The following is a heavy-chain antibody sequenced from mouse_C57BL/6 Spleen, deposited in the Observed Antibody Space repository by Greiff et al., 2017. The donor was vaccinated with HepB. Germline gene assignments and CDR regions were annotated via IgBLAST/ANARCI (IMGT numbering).Heavy chain of an antibody. D-gene: IGHD1-1*01. CDR1: EYEFPSHD. J-gene: IGHJ1*03. V-gene: IGHV5-2*01. Sequence: DVMLVESGGGLVQPGESLKLSCESNEYEFPSHDMSWVRKTPEKRLELVAAINSDGGSTYYPDTMERRFIISRDNTKKTLYLQMSSLRSEDTALYYCARHSGSSSSGYWYFDVWGTGTTVTVSS. CDR3: ARHSGSSSSGYWYFDV. CDR2: INSDGGST.